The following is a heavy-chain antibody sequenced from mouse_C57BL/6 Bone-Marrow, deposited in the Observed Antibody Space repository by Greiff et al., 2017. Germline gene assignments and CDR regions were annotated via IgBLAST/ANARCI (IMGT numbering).Heavy chain of an antibody. Sequence: VQLQQSGAELVRPGASVKLSCTASGFNIKDYYMHWVKQRPEQGLAWIGRIDPEDGDTEYAPKFQGKATMTADTSSNTAYLQLSSLTSEDSAVYYWTTGLDGYYGFYWYFDVWGTGTTVTVSS. CDR2: IDPEDGDT. J-gene: IGHJ1*03. D-gene: IGHD2-3*01. CDR1: GFNIKDYY. CDR3: TTGLDGYYGFYWYFDV. V-gene: IGHV14-1*01.